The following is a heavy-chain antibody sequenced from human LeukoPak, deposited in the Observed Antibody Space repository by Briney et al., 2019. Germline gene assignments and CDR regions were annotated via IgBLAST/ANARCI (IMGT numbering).Heavy chain of an antibody. CDR1: GFTFDDYT. V-gene: IGHV3-43*01. Sequence: PGGSLRLSCAASGFTFDDYTMHWVRQAPGKGLEWVSLISWDGGSTYYADSVKGRFTISRDNSKNSLYLQMNSLRTEDTALYYCAKALSSGYDSKFDYWGQGTLVTVSS. J-gene: IGHJ4*02. CDR3: AKALSSGYDSKFDY. D-gene: IGHD5-12*01. CDR2: ISWDGGST.